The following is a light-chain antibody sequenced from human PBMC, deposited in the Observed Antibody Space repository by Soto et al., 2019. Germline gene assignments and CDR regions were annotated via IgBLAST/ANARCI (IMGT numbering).Light chain of an antibody. J-gene: IGKJ5*01. Sequence: FVLTHYPGTLSLSPVEGATLSCRASQSVSSNYLAWYQQKPGQAPRLLIYGASNRATDIPDRFSASGSGTDFTLTISRLEPEDCAVYYSQQSGSSIRFAQGTRPEIK. V-gene: IGKV3-20*01. CDR1: QSVSSNY. CDR2: GAS. CDR3: QQSGSSIR.